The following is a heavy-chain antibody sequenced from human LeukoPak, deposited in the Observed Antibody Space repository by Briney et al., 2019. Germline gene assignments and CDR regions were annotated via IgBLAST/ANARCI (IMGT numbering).Heavy chain of an antibody. CDR1: GGSISSSNW. V-gene: IGHV4-4*02. D-gene: IGHD3-3*01. CDR2: IYHSGST. J-gene: IGHJ6*02. CDR3: ARDRYDSYPMDV. Sequence: SGTLSLTCAVSGGSISSSNWWSWVRQPPGKGLEWIGEIYHSGSTNYNPSLKSRVTISVDTSKNQFSLKLTSVTAADTAVYYCARDRYDSYPMDVWGQGTTVTVSS.